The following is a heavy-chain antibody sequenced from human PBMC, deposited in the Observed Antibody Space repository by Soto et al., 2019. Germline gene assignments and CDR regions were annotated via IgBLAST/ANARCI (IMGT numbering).Heavy chain of an antibody. CDR1: GFTFGSYA. J-gene: IGHJ6*03. CDR3: AKGDQAEDCTNGVCYSSYYYYMDV. V-gene: IGHV3-23*01. Sequence: PGGSLRLSCAASGFTFGSYAMSWLRQAPGKGLEWVSAISGSGGSTYYADSVKGRFTISRDNSKNTLYLQMNSLRAEDTAVYYCAKGDQAEDCTNGVCYSSYYYYMDVWGKGTTVTVSS. CDR2: ISGSGGST. D-gene: IGHD2-8*01.